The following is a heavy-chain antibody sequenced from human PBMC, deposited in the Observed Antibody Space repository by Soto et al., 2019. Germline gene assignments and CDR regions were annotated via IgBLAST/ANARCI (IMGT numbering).Heavy chain of an antibody. CDR2: ISGSGNSI. CDR3: ARDVTLVRDHDAFDI. CDR1: GFTFSSYS. Sequence: EVPLVESGGGLVKPGGSLRLSCAASGFTFSSYSMNWVRQAPGKGLEWVSSISGSGNSIYSADSVKGRFTFSRDNAKNSLYLQMNSLRAEDTALYYCARDVTLVRDHDAFDIWGQGTMVTVSS. J-gene: IGHJ3*02. D-gene: IGHD1-1*01. V-gene: IGHV3-21*01.